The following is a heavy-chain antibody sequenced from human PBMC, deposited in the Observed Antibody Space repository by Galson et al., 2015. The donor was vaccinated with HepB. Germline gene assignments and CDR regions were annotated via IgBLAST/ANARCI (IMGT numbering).Heavy chain of an antibody. D-gene: IGHD6-13*01. CDR3: ARAVDTTYSSSWRFFDF. V-gene: IGHV1-69*04. CDR2: IIPILGKT. J-gene: IGHJ4*02. Sequence: SVKVSCKASGGTFSTLAISWVRQAPGQGLEWVGRIIPILGKTNYAQKFQGRVSITADRSTTTVYMELSSLGFEDTAVYYCARAVDTTYSSSWRFFDFWGQGALVTVSS. CDR1: GGTFSTLA.